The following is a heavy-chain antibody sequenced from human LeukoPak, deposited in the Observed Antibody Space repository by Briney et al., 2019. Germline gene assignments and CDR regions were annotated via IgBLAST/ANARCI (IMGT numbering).Heavy chain of an antibody. CDR2: ISGSGGST. J-gene: IGHJ5*02. V-gene: IGHV3-23*01. D-gene: IGHD3-10*01. Sequence: GGSLRLSCAASGFIFSSYAMSWVRQAPGKGLEWVSGISGSGGSTYYADSVKGRFTISRDNSKNTLYLQMNSLRAEDTAVYYCAKALDGYYGSGSYYDSLGPWGQGTLVTVSS. CDR3: AKALDGYYGSGSYYDSLGP. CDR1: GFIFSSYA.